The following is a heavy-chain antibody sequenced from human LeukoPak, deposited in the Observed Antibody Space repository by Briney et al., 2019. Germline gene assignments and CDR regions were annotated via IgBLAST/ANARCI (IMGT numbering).Heavy chain of an antibody. CDR2: ISANNGNT. V-gene: IGHV1-18*01. CDR3: ARESNGGYGFDY. CDR1: GYTFTSYG. J-gene: IGHJ4*02. Sequence: ASVKVSCKASGYTFTSYGISWVRQAPGQGLEWMGWISANNGNTNYAQKLQGRVTMTRDTSASTAYMELRSLKSDDTAVYYCARESNGGYGFDYWGQGTLVTVAS. D-gene: IGHD5-12*01.